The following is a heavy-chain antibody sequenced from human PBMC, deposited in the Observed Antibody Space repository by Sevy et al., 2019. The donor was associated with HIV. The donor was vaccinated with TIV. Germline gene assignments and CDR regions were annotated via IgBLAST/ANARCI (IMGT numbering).Heavy chain of an antibody. CDR1: GGSISSYY. CDR2: IYYSGST. CDR3: ARVGYCGGDCQPYFDY. D-gene: IGHD2-21*02. Sequence: SKTLSLTCTVSGGSISSYYWSWIRQPPGKGLEWIGYIYYSGSTNYNPSLKSRVTISVDTSKNQFSLKLSSVTAADTAVYYCARVGYCGGDCQPYFDYWGQGTLVTVSS. V-gene: IGHV4-59*01. J-gene: IGHJ4*02.